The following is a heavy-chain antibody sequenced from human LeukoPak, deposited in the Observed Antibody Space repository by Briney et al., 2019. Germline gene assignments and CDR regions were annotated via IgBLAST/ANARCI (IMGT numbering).Heavy chain of an antibody. V-gene: IGHV3-23*01. D-gene: IGHD2-2*01. CDR2: ISGSGGST. J-gene: IGHJ4*02. CDR3: AKASPGIVVVPAAMHFDY. CDR1: GFTFSSYA. Sequence: PGGSLRLSCAASGFTFSSYAMSWVRQAPGKGLEWVSAISGSGGSTYYADSVKGRFTISRDNSKNTLYLQMNSLRAEDTAVYYCAKASPGIVVVPAAMHFDYWGQGTLVTVSS.